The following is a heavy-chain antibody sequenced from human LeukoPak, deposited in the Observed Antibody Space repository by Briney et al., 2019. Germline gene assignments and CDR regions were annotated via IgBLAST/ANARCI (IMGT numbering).Heavy chain of an antibody. V-gene: IGHV3-23*01. D-gene: IGHD6-6*01. J-gene: IGHJ4*02. CDR1: GFTVSSNY. CDR3: AKDRGEYSSY. CDR2: ISGSGGST. Sequence: PGGSLRLSCAASGFTVSSNYMSWVRQAPGKGLEWVSAISGSGGSTYYADSVKGRFTISRDNSKNTLYLQMNSLRAEDTAVYYCAKDRGEYSSYWGQGTLVTVSS.